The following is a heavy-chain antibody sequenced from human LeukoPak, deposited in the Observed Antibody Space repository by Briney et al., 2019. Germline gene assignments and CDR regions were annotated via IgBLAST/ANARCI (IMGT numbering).Heavy chain of an antibody. J-gene: IGHJ3*02. CDR1: GFTFSNYW. CDR3: ARYNFLYRFGAFDI. V-gene: IGHV3-7*01. CDR2: IKQDGSEK. D-gene: IGHD3-16*02. Sequence: GGSLRLSCAGSGFTFSNYWMTWVRQAPGKGLEWVANIKQDGSEKYYVDYLKGRFTISRDNAKNSLYLQMNSLRAEDTAVYYCARYNFLYRFGAFDIWGQGTMVTVSS.